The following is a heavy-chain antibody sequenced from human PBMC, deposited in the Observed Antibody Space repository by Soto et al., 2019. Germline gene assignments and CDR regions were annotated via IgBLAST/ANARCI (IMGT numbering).Heavy chain of an antibody. D-gene: IGHD3-16*01. J-gene: IGHJ4*02. CDR3: TTIVPWGWNS. V-gene: IGHV3-15*07. CDR1: GFSFIDTW. CDR2: IKKRRDGGTP. Sequence: DVQLVESGGGLVKPGGSLRLSCAASGFSFIDTWRNGFRQAPGGGLEWVGRIKKRRDGGTPDYAAIVRGRFTISRDDSTNTLYLHMSSLKTEDTAIYYCTTIVPWGWNSWGQGTLVTVSS.